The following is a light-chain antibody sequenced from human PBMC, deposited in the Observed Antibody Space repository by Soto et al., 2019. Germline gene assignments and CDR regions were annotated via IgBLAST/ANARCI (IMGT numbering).Light chain of an antibody. CDR1: QSISSW. CDR2: EAS. V-gene: IGKV1-5*01. CDR3: QHYYSLWT. J-gene: IGKJ1*01. Sequence: DIPMTQSPATMSASVGDRVTITCRASQSISSWLAWYQQKPGKAPNLLIYEASSLASGVPSRLSGSGYGTEFTPTISSMHPGFVASYYCQHYYSLWTFGQGTKVDIK.